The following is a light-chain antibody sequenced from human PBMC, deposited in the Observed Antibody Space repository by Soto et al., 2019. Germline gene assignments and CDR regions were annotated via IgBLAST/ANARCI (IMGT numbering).Light chain of an antibody. CDR1: QSINTY. Sequence: IQVTQSPSSLSASVGDRVTITCRASQSINTYLSWYQQKPGRAPKHLINAASSLQTGVPSRFSGSGSATDFTLTISSLEPEDFAVYYCQHRSSWPITFGQGTRLEIK. CDR2: AAS. V-gene: IGKV1-39*01. J-gene: IGKJ5*01. CDR3: QHRSSWPIT.